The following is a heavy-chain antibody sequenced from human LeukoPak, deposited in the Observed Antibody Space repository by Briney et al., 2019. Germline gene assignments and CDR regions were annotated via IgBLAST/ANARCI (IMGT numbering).Heavy chain of an antibody. V-gene: IGHV1-46*01. CDR1: GYTFTSYY. Sequence: ASVKVSCKASGYTFTSYYMHWVRQAPGQGLEWMGIINPSGGSTSYAQKFQGRVTMTRDTSTSTVYMELSSLRSEDTAVYYCALRSLVRGVIYDAFDIWGQGTMVTVSS. J-gene: IGHJ3*02. D-gene: IGHD3-10*01. CDR3: ALRSLVRGVIYDAFDI. CDR2: INPSGGST.